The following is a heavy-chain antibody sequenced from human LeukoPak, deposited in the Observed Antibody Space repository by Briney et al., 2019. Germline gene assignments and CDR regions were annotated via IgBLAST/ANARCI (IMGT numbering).Heavy chain of an antibody. J-gene: IGHJ4*02. Sequence: PGGSLRLSCAAPGLTGSHNYVSWVRQAPGKGLEWVSAISGSGGSTYYADSVKGRFTVSRDNSKNTLYLQMNSLRAEDTAMYYCATDVYGGPDYWGQGALVTVSS. CDR2: ISGSGGST. D-gene: IGHD3-16*01. CDR3: ATDVYGGPDY. CDR1: GLTGSHNY. V-gene: IGHV3-23*01.